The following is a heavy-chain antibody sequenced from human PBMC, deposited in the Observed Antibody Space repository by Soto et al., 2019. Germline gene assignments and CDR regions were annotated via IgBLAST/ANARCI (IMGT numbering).Heavy chain of an antibody. Sequence: EVQLLASGGGLVQPGGSLRLSCAASGFTFSNYAMTWVRPATGKGLDWVSGISGSGSSIYYAYSVKGRFTISRDNSKNTLYLQMTSLRAEDTAVYYCANGGDSSSLKNWFDPWGQGTLVTVSS. CDR1: GFTFSNYA. D-gene: IGHD6-13*01. V-gene: IGHV3-23*01. CDR3: ANGGDSSSLKNWFDP. J-gene: IGHJ5*02. CDR2: ISGSGSSI.